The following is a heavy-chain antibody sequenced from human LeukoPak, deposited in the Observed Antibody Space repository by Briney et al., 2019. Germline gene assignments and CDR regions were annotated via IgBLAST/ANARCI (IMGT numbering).Heavy chain of an antibody. CDR1: GYTFTGYY. CDR3: ARSEIRLSRLDFDY. Sequence: WASVKVSCKASGYTFTGYYMHWVPQAPGQGLEWMGRINPNSGGTNYAQKFQGRVTMTRDTSISTAYMELSRLRSDDTAVYYCARSEIRLSRLDFDYWGQGTLVTVSS. V-gene: IGHV1-2*02. CDR2: INPNSGGT. J-gene: IGHJ4*02. D-gene: IGHD3-16*01.